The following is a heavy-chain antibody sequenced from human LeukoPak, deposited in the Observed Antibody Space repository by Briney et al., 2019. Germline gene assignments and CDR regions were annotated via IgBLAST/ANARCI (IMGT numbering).Heavy chain of an antibody. CDR1: GFTFSSYW. CDR2: IKQDGSEK. Sequence: GGSLRLSCAASGFTFSSYWMSWVRQAPGKGLEWVANIKQDGSEKYYVDSVKGRFTISRDNAKNSLYLQMNSLRAEDTAVYYCARDTYSGWRHNYYYYYMDVWGKGTTVTVSS. V-gene: IGHV3-7*01. D-gene: IGHD3-10*01. CDR3: ARDTYSGWRHNYYYYYMDV. J-gene: IGHJ6*03.